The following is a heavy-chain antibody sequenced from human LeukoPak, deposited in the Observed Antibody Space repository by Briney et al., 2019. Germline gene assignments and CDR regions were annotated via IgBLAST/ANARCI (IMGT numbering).Heavy chain of an antibody. J-gene: IGHJ3*02. V-gene: IGHV3-48*01. CDR1: GFTFSSYG. CDR3: ARDTAYGVEVVLAATHAFDI. D-gene: IGHD2-15*01. Sequence: GGSLRLSCAASGFTFSSYGMSWVRQAPGKGLEWVSYISSSSSTIYYADSVKGRFTISRDNAKNSLYLQMNSLRAEDTAMYYCARDTAYGVEVVLAATHAFDIWGQGTMVTVSS. CDR2: ISSSSSTI.